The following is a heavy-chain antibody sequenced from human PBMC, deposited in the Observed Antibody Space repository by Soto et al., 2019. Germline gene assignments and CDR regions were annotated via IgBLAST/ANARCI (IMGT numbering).Heavy chain of an antibody. CDR1: GGSISSGGYS. J-gene: IGHJ4*02. D-gene: IGHD4-17*01. CDR3: ARQMTTVTTVDY. Sequence: SETLSLTCAVSGGSISSGGYSWSWIRQPPGKGLEWIGYIYHSGSTYYNPSLKSRVTMSVDRSKNQFSLKLSSVTAADTAVYYCARQMTTVTTVDYWGQGTLVTVS. CDR2: IYHSGST. V-gene: IGHV4-30-2*01.